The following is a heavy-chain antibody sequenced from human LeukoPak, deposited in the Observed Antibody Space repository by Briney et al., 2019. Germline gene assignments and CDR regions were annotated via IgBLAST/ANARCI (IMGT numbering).Heavy chain of an antibody. Sequence: PGGSLRLSCAASGFTVSSNHMSWVRQGPGKGLEWVSVIYSGGSTYYADSVKGRFTISRDNSKNTLYLQMNSLRAEDTAVYYCASHSSSWYGFDYWGQGTVVTVSS. CDR1: GFTVSSNH. CDR3: ASHSSSWYGFDY. CDR2: IYSGGST. J-gene: IGHJ4*02. V-gene: IGHV3-53*01. D-gene: IGHD6-13*01.